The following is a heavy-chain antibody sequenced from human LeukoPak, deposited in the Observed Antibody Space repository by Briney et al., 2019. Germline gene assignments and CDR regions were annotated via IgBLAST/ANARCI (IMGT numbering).Heavy chain of an antibody. D-gene: IGHD5-12*01. CDR1: ALTLNSPG. CDR3: ARVGGLCRRVASTIDY. J-gene: IGHJ4*02. CDR2: ISDDGSNK. Sequence: SLTLSCAASALTLNSPGTHWVRHPPGKGLEWEAVISDDGSNKYYADSVKGRFTIATDNAKNTLYLQRNSLRAEDTSLYYCARVGGLCRRVASTIDYWGQGTLVTVSS. V-gene: IGHV3-30*03.